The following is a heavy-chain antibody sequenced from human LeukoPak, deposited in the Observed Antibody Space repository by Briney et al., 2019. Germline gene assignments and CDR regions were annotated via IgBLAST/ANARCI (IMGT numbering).Heavy chain of an antibody. D-gene: IGHD2-15*01. CDR1: GFPLSSYS. J-gene: IGHJ4*02. Sequence: GGSLRLSCAASGFPLSSYSMNWVRQAPGKGREWVSYISSSGSAIYYVDSVKGRFTVSRDNAKNSLFLQMNSPRAEDTAVYYCVRVKGSYFDYWGQGALVTVSS. CDR2: ISSSGSAI. V-gene: IGHV3-48*01. CDR3: VRVKGSYFDY.